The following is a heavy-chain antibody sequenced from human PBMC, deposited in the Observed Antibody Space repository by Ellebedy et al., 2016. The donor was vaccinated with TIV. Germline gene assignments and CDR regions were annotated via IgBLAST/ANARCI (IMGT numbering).Heavy chain of an antibody. D-gene: IGHD5-12*01. CDR2: INHSGST. J-gene: IGHJ4*02. CDR1: GGSFSGYY. Sequence: SETLSLXXAVYGGSFSGYYWSWVRQPPGKGLEWIGEINHSGSTNYNPSLKSRVSISVDTSKNQFSLKLSSVTAADTAVYYCARSQGRRKATDYWGQGTRVTVSS. CDR3: ARSQGRRKATDY. V-gene: IGHV4-34*01.